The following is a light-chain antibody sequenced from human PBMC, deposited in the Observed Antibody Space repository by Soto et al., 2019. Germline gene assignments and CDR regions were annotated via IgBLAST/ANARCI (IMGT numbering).Light chain of an antibody. CDR2: TAS. J-gene: IGKJ3*01. CDR3: QQRYSTLFT. Sequence: DIQMTQSPPSLSASVGDRVSITCRASQTINSYVNWYQHKPGQAPNLLMYTASTLHTGVPSRFSGSGSVTHFTLTISSLQPDDFDTYFCQQRYSTLFTFGPGTRLDVK. CDR1: QTINSY. V-gene: IGKV1-39*01.